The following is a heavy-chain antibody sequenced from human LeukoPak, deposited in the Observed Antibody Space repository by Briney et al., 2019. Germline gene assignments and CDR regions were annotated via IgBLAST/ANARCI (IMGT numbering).Heavy chain of an antibody. CDR1: GGTFSSYA. CDR3: AREAGPYDLGNHYGSGSYYKISSRWFDP. D-gene: IGHD3-10*01. V-gene: IGHV1-69*06. J-gene: IGHJ5*02. CDR2: IIPIFSTA. Sequence: ASVKASCKASGGTFSSYAISWVRQAPGQGLEWMGGIIPIFSTANYAQKFQGRVTITADKSTSTAYMELSSLRSEDTAVYYCAREAGPYDLGNHYGSGSYYKISSRWFDPWGQGTLVTVSS.